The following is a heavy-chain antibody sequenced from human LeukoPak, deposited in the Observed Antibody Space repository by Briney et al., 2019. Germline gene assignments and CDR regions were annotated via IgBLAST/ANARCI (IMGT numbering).Heavy chain of an antibody. V-gene: IGHV3-30*02. CDR1: GFTFSSYG. J-gene: IGHJ4*02. CDR2: IRYDGSNK. Sequence: GGSLRLSCAPSGFTFSSYGMHWVRQAPGKGLWWGAFIRYDGSNKYYADSVKGRFTISRDNSKNTLYLQMNSLRAEDTAVYYCAKDYSHLWFGELSHWGQGTLVTVSS. CDR3: AKDYSHLWFGELSH. D-gene: IGHD3-10*01.